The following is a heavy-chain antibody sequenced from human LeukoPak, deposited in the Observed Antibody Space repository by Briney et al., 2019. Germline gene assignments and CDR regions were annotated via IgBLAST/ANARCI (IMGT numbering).Heavy chain of an antibody. CDR2: ISSSGSTI. Sequence: WGALRLSCAASGFTFSDYYMSWIRQAPGKGLEWVSYISSSGSTIYYADSVKGRFTISRDNAKNSLYLQMDSLRAEDTAVYYCASSEGPAPFDYWGQGTLVTVSS. D-gene: IGHD1-14*01. V-gene: IGHV3-11*01. CDR1: GFTFSDYY. J-gene: IGHJ4*02. CDR3: ASSEGPAPFDY.